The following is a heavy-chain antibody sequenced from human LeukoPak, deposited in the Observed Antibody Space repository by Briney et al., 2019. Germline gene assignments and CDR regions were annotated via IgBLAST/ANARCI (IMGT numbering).Heavy chain of an antibody. Sequence: GGSLRLSCAASGFTFSSYAMSWVRQAPGKGLEWVSAISGSGGSTYYADSVKGRFTISRDNSKNTLYLQMNSLRAEDTAVYYCASGPRDYGDSLGIWGQGTMVTVSS. CDR3: ASGPRDYGDSLGI. CDR2: ISGSGGST. CDR1: GFTFSSYA. D-gene: IGHD4-17*01. J-gene: IGHJ3*02. V-gene: IGHV3-23*01.